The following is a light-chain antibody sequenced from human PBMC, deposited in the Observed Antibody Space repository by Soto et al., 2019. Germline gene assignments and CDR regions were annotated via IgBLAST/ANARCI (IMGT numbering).Light chain of an antibody. Sequence: EIVMTQSPATLSVSPGERATLSCRASQSVSSNLAWYQQKPGQAPRLLIYGASTRAAGIPARFSGSGSGTEFIFTISSLQSEDFVVYYCQPYNNWPLTFGGGTKVDIK. J-gene: IGKJ4*01. CDR1: QSVSSN. CDR3: QPYNNWPLT. V-gene: IGKV3-15*01. CDR2: GAS.